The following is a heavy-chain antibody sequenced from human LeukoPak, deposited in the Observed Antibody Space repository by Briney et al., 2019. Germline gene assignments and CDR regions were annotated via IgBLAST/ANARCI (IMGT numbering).Heavy chain of an antibody. V-gene: IGHV4-34*01. CDR1: GGSFSGYY. CDR2: INHSGST. CDR3: ARGPGGYYYDNQPFDY. Sequence: SETLSLTCAVYGGSFSGYYWSWIRQPPGKGLEWIGEINHSGSTNYNPSLKSRVTISVDTSKNLFSLKLSSVTAADTAVYYCARGPGGYYYDNQPFDYWGQGTLVTVSS. D-gene: IGHD3-22*01. J-gene: IGHJ4*02.